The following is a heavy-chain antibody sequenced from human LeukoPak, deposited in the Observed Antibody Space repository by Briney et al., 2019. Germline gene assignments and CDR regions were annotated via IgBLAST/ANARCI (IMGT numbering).Heavy chain of an antibody. D-gene: IGHD3-22*01. CDR3: AKETYDSSGYYYLFDY. J-gene: IGHJ4*02. Sequence: ASVKVSCKASGGTFSSYAISWVRQAPGQGLEWMGGIIPIFGTANYAQKFQGRVTITTDESTSTAYMELSSLRSEDTAVYYCAKETYDSSGYYYLFDYWGQGTLVTVSS. CDR2: IIPIFGTA. CDR1: GGTFSSYA. V-gene: IGHV1-69*05.